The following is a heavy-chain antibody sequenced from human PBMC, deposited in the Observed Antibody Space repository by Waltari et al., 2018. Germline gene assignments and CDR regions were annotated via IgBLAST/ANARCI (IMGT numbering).Heavy chain of an antibody. D-gene: IGHD1-26*01. Sequence: QVQLVESGGGVVQPGGSLRLSCAASGFTFSSYGMHWVRQAPGKGLEWVAFIRYDGSNKYYADSVKGRFTISRDNSKNTLYLQMNSLRAEDTAMYYCAKDSGSYSRGYFDYWGQGTLVTVSS. V-gene: IGHV3-30*02. J-gene: IGHJ4*02. CDR2: IRYDGSNK. CDR3: AKDSGSYSRGYFDY. CDR1: GFTFSSYG.